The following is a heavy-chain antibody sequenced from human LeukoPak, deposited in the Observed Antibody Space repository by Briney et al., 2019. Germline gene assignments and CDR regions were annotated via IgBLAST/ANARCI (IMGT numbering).Heavy chain of an antibody. D-gene: IGHD6-13*01. V-gene: IGHV1-18*01. CDR2: ISAYNGNT. CDR1: GYTFTSYG. CDR3: ARTYSSSWYGWFDP. J-gene: IGHJ5*02. Sequence: GASVTVSCKASGYTFTSYGISWVRQAPGQGLEWMGWISAYNGNTNYAQKLQGRVTMTTDTSTSTAYMELRSLRSDDTAVYYCARTYSSSWYGWFDPWGQGTLVTVSS.